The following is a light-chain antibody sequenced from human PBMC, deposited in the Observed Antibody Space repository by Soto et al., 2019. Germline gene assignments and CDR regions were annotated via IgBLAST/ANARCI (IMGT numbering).Light chain of an antibody. CDR1: SSDVGSYNL. J-gene: IGLJ2*01. CDR3: CSYAGSSTFDVV. CDR2: EGS. Sequence: QSALTQPASVSGSPGQSITISCTGTSSDVGSYNLVSWYQQHPGKAPKLMIYEGSKRPSGFSNRFSGSKSGNTASLTISGLQAEDEADYYCCSYAGSSTFDVVFGGLTKLTVL. V-gene: IGLV2-23*03.